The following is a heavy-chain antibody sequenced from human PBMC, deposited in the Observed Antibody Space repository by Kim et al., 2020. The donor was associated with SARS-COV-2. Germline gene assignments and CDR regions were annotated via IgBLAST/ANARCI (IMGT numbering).Heavy chain of an antibody. CDR3: AREDSSGYFFDD. V-gene: IGHV4-39*02. D-gene: IGHD6-19*01. Sequence: SETLSLTCTVSGGSIRSTSDYWGWIQPPGKGLEWIGTIYYTGTTYYSPSLRSRVTISVDTSRNHFSLKLTSVTASDTAVYYCAREDSSGYFFDDWGQGTLVTVSS. CDR2: IYYTGTT. J-gene: IGHJ4*02. CDR1: GGSIRSTSDY.